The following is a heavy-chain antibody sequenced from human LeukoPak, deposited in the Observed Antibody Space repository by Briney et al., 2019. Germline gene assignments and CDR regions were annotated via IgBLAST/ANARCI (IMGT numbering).Heavy chain of an antibody. J-gene: IGHJ3*02. CDR3: ARSHPDAFDI. V-gene: IGHV3-21*01. Sequence: GGSLRLSCTASGFTFGDYAMSWVRQAPGKGLEWVSSISSSSSYIYYADSVKGRFTISRDNAKNSLYLQMNSLRAEDTAVYYCARSHPDAFDIWGQGTVVTVSS. CDR2: ISSSSSYI. CDR1: GFTFGDYA.